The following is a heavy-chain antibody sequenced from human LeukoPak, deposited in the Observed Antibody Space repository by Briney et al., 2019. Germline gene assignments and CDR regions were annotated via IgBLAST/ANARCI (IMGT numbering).Heavy chain of an antibody. J-gene: IGHJ3*01. CDR3: ANADRYCSGGSCPVPDAFDF. D-gene: IGHD2-15*01. CDR2: IYRGGST. Sequence: TLSLTCTVSGGSISSGDYYWSWIRQPPGKGLEWIGYIYRGGSTYYNPSLKSRVTISLDRSKNQFSLKLSSVTAADTAVYYCANADRYCSGGSCPVPDAFDFWGQGTMVTVSS. CDR1: GGSISSGDYY. V-gene: IGHV4-30-2*01.